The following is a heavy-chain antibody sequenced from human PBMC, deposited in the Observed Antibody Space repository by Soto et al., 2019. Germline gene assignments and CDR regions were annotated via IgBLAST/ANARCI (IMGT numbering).Heavy chain of an antibody. CDR3: ARESIAADATKNNWLAP. CDR2: IYYSGST. CDR1: GGSISSYY. V-gene: IGHV4-59*01. D-gene: IGHD6-13*01. J-gene: IGHJ5*02. Sequence: PSETLSLTCTVSGGSISSYYWSWIRQPPGKGLEWIGYIYYSGSTNYNPSLKSRVTISVDTSKNQFSLKLSSVTAADTAVYYCARESIAADATKNNWLAPWGQGTLVTVSS.